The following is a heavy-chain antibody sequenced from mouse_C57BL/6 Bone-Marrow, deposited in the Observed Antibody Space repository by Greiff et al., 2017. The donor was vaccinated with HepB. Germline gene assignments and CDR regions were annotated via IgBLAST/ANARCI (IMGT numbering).Heavy chain of an antibody. J-gene: IGHJ4*01. CDR1: GYTFTSYT. V-gene: IGHV1-4*01. D-gene: IGHD2-5*01. CDR2: INPSSGYT. Sequence: QVQLQQSGAELARPGASVKMSCKASGYTFTSYTMHWVKQRPGQGLKWIGYINPSSGYTKYNQKFKDKATLTADKSSSKADMQLRSLTYEDSAVYYGARKDHYSNPDYAMDYWGQGTSVTVSS. CDR3: ARKDHYSNPDYAMDY.